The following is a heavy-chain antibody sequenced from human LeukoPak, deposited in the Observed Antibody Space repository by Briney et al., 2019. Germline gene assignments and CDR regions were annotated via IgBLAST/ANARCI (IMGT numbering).Heavy chain of an antibody. J-gene: IGHJ4*02. D-gene: IGHD1-26*01. CDR2: INHDGST. Sequence: SETLSLSCAVYVGSFSGYYWSWIRQPPGKVLEWIGEINHDGSTNYNPSLKSRAAMSVDASKNQFSLRLSSVTAADTAVYYCARRPRNGGTYDGPSGLDYWGQGNLVTVSS. CDR3: ARRPRNGGTYDGPSGLDY. V-gene: IGHV4-34*01. CDR1: VGSFSGYY.